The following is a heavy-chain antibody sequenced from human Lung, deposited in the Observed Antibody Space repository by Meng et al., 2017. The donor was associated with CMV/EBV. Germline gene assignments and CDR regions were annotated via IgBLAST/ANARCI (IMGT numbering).Heavy chain of an antibody. D-gene: IGHD4-23*01. CDR1: GFTLSTYS. Sequence: GEXXKISCAASGFTLSTYSMNWVRQAPGKGLEWVSSISSSSSYIYYADSVKGRFTISRDNAKNSLYLQMNSLRAEDTAVYYCARDYYGSTGNYWGQGSLVTVSS. CDR3: ARDYYGSTGNY. CDR2: ISSSSSYI. V-gene: IGHV3-21*01. J-gene: IGHJ4*02.